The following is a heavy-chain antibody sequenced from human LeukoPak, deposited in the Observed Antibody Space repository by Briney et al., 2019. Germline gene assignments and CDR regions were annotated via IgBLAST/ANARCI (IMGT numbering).Heavy chain of an antibody. D-gene: IGHD2-15*01. CDR2: IIPIFGTA. Sequence: ASVKVSCKASGGTFSSYAISWVRQAPGQGLEWMGGIIPIFGTANYAQKFQGRVTITADESTSTAYMELSSLRSEDTAVYYCASPYCSGGSCRGGDAFDIWGQGTMVTVSS. CDR3: ASPYCSGGSCRGGDAFDI. V-gene: IGHV1-69*13. J-gene: IGHJ3*02. CDR1: GGTFSSYA.